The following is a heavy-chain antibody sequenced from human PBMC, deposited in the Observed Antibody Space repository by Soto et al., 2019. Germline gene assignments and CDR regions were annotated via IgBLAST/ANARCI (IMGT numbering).Heavy chain of an antibody. J-gene: IGHJ4*02. CDR1: GFTFSSYA. Sequence: EVQLLESGGGLVQPGGSLRLSCAASGFTFSSYAMRWVRQAPVKGLEWVSAISGSGGSTYYADSVKGRFTISRDNSKNTLYLQMNSLSAEDTAVYYCARQGSGSYYDYWGQGTLVTVSS. V-gene: IGHV3-23*01. CDR2: ISGSGGST. CDR3: ARQGSGSYYDY. D-gene: IGHD1-26*01.